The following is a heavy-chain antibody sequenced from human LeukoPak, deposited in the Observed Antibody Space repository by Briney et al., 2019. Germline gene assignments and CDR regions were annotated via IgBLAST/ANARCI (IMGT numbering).Heavy chain of an antibody. D-gene: IGHD4-23*01. CDR1: GYTFTSYY. CDR3: ARDLYGGNSVFDY. J-gene: IGHJ4*02. Sequence: ASVKVSCTASGYTFTSYYMHWVRQAPGQGLEWMGIINPSGGSTSYAQKFQGRVTMTRDMSTSTVYMELSSLRSEDTAVYYCARDLYGGNSVFDYWGQGTLVTVSS. V-gene: IGHV1-46*01. CDR2: INPSGGST.